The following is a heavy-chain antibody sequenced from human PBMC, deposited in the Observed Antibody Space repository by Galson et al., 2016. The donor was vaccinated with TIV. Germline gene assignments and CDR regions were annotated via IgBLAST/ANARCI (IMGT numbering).Heavy chain of an antibody. CDR3: GTGFRGALDI. CDR1: GYFLSKIS. J-gene: IGHJ3*02. D-gene: IGHD2-21*01. Sequence: QSGAEVKKPGASVKVSCKVSGYFLSKISMHWVRQVPGKGLEWMGGFDPAEGETIYAQRFRGRVSMTEDISTDTAHMELSSLRSDDTAVYFCGTGFRGALDIWGQGTMVPVSS. CDR2: FDPAEGET. V-gene: IGHV1-24*01.